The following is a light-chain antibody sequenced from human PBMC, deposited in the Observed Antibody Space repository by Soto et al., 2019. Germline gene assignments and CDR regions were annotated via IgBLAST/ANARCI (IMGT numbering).Light chain of an antibody. Sequence: QSALTQPASVSASPGQSITISCTGTSSDVGCYKYVYWYQQHPDKSTKLFIFEASNRPSGISRRFSGSKSGNSASLTISGLLAEDEADYYWASYTSSRTSVMFGRGTKLTVL. J-gene: IGLJ3*02. CDR3: ASYTSSRTSVM. CDR1: SSDVGCYKY. V-gene: IGLV2-14*01. CDR2: EAS.